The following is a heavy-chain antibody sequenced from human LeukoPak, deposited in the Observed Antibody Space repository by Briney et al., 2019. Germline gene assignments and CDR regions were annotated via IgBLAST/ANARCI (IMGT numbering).Heavy chain of an antibody. CDR1: GGSMNNYY. Sequence: SETLSLTCSVSGGSMNNYYWSWIRQPPGKGLEWIGYIFYSGNTDYNPSLKSRVTISVDTSKNQFSLKLSSVTAADTAVYYCARGGYCSSTSCSTEIAARPGDAFDIWGQGTMVTVSS. CDR2: IFYSGNT. D-gene: IGHD2-2*01. CDR3: ARGGYCSSTSCSTEIAARPGDAFDI. J-gene: IGHJ3*02. V-gene: IGHV4-59*08.